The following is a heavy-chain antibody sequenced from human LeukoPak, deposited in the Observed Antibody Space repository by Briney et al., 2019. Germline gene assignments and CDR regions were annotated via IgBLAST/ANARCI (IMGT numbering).Heavy chain of an antibody. V-gene: IGHV3-23*01. CDR3: AKLDSPWAARGSFDH. J-gene: IGHJ5*02. Sequence: PGGSLRLSCAASGFTFSSYALSWVRQAPGKGREWVSTMTSDGGGTYSADSVKGRFTVSRDNSKNTLSLQMTRLRAEDTAVYYCAKLDSPWAARGSFDHWGQGALVTVSS. CDR2: MTSDGGGT. D-gene: IGHD3-10*01. CDR1: GFTFSSYA.